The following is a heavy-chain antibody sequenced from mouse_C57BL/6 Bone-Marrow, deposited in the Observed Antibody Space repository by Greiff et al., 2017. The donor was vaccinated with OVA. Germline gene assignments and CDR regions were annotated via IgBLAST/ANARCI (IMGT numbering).Heavy chain of an antibody. Sequence: EVQLQESGPVLVKPGASVKMSCKASGYTFTDYYMNWVQQSHGTSLEWLGVLPPSHGGPRSNQKFKGKATLTVDKSSSTAYMELNSLTSEDSAVYYCASPYGSSFHWYFDVWGTGTTVTVSS. CDR3: ASPYGSSFHWYFDV. CDR1: GYTFTDYY. CDR2: LPPSHGGP. D-gene: IGHD1-1*01. J-gene: IGHJ1*03. V-gene: IGHV1-19*01.